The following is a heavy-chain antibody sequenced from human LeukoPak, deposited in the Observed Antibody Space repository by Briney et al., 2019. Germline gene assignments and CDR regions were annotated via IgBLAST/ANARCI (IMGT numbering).Heavy chain of an antibody. CDR1: GGSVSDINYF. CDR2: IYYSGDT. Sequence: PSEALSLTCTVSGGSVSDINYFWGWIRQPPGKGLEWIGSIYYSGDTYYNPSLKSRATISVDTSKNQFSLKLYSVPAADTAVYYCARHYGPWGQGTLVTVSS. V-gene: IGHV4-39*01. CDR3: ARHYGP. D-gene: IGHD3-10*01. J-gene: IGHJ5*02.